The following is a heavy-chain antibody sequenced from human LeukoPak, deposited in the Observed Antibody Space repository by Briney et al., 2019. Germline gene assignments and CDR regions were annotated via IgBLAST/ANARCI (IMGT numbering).Heavy chain of an antibody. Sequence: LGASVKVSCKASGYTFTSYGISWVRQAPGQGLEWMGWISVYNGNTNYAQKFQGRVTMTTDTSTSTAYMELRSLRSDDTAVYYCARAPFIVGATGGVGWFDPWGQGTLVTVSS. V-gene: IGHV1-18*01. CDR1: GYTFTSYG. D-gene: IGHD1-26*01. J-gene: IGHJ5*02. CDR2: ISVYNGNT. CDR3: ARAPFIVGATGGVGWFDP.